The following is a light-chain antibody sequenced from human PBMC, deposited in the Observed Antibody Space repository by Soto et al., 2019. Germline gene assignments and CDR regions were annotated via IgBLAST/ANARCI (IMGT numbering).Light chain of an antibody. V-gene: IGLV2-14*01. CDR3: SSYTSSSTRV. Sequence: QSALTQPASASGSPGQSITISCTGTSSDVGGYNYVSWYQQHPGKAPKLMIYEVSNRPSGVSNRFSGSKSGNTASLTISGLQAEDEADYYCSSYTSSSTRVFGGGTKLTVL. CDR1: SSDVGGYNY. J-gene: IGLJ3*02. CDR2: EVS.